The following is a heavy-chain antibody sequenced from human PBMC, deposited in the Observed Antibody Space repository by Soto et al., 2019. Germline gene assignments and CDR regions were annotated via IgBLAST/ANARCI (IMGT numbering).Heavy chain of an antibody. Sequence: GGSLRLSCAASGFTFSDYYMSWIRQAPGKGLEWVSYISSSGSTIYYADSVKGRFTISRDNAKNSPYLQMNSLRAEDTAVYYCARDYCTNGVCSYDYWGQGTLVTVSS. CDR2: ISSSGSTI. CDR1: GFTFSDYY. V-gene: IGHV3-11*01. D-gene: IGHD2-8*01. CDR3: ARDYCTNGVCSYDY. J-gene: IGHJ4*02.